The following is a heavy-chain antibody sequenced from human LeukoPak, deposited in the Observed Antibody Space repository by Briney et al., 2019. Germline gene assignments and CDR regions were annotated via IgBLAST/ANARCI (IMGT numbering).Heavy chain of an antibody. V-gene: IGHV4-59*01. J-gene: IGHJ6*02. Sequence: PSETLSLTCTVSGGSISSYYWSWIRQPPGKGLEWIGYIYYSGSTNYNPSLKSRVTISVDTSKNQFSLKLSSVTAADTAVYYCAGIAPRIVSPHYYGMDVWGQGTTVTVSS. CDR3: AGIAPRIVSPHYYGMDV. CDR2: IYYSGST. CDR1: GGSISSYY. D-gene: IGHD2-15*01.